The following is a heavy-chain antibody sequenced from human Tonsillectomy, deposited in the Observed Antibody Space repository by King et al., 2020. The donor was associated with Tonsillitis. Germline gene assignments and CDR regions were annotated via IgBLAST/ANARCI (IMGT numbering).Heavy chain of an antibody. J-gene: IGHJ3*02. V-gene: IGHV5-51*01. CDR3: ARRXSXGYLHAFDI. CDR1: GYSFTSYW. D-gene: IGHD3-22*01. CDR2: IYPGDSDT. Sequence: VQLVESGAEVKKPGESLKISCKGSGYSFTSYWIGWVRQMPGKXLEWMGIIYPGDSDTRYSPSFXGQVTIXADKCISTAYLQWSSLKASDTAMYYCARRXSXGYLHAFDIWGQXXXVTVSS.